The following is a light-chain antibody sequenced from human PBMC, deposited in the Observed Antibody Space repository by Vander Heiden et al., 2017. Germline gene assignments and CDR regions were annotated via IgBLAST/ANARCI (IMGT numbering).Light chain of an antibody. J-gene: IGLJ1*01. Sequence: SYVLTQPPSVSVAPVQTARITCGGNNIGSKSVHWYQQKPGQAPVLFVYDDSDRPSGITERFSGSNSGNTATLTISRVEAGDEADYYCQVWDSSSDHYVFGTGTKVTVL. CDR2: DDS. CDR3: QVWDSSSDHYV. CDR1: NIGSKS. V-gene: IGLV3-21*02.